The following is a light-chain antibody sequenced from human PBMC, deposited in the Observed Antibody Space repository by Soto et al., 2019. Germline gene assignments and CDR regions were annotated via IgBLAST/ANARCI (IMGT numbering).Light chain of an antibody. CDR1: SSDVAFYKY. CDR2: EVS. Sequence: QSALTQPASVSGSLGQTITISCTGTSSDVAFYKYVSWYQQHPGKAPKLIIYEVSNRPSGVSNRFSGSKSGNTASLTISGLQAEDEADYYCNSYTTGTTKFGGGTKLTVL. CDR3: NSYTTGTTK. J-gene: IGLJ2*01. V-gene: IGLV2-14*01.